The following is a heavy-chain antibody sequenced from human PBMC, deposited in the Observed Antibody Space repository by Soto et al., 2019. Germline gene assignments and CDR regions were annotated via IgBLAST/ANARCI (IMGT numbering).Heavy chain of an antibody. CDR2: ISSNGGST. Sequence: GGSLRLPCAASGFTFSSYAMHWVRQAPGKGLEYVSAISSNGGSTYYANSVKGRFTISSDNSKNTLYLQMGSLRAEDMAVYYCALWGTPLAFDIWGQGTMVTVSS. CDR1: GFTFSSYA. V-gene: IGHV3-64*01. CDR3: ALWGTPLAFDI. D-gene: IGHD3-16*01. J-gene: IGHJ3*02.